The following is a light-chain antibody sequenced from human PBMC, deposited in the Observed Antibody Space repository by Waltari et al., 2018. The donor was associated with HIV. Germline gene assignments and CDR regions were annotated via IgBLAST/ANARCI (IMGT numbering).Light chain of an antibody. CDR3: SSYPGSFPWV. V-gene: IGLV2-8*01. Sequence: QSALTQPPSASGSPGQSVTISCTGSSSDVGGYNYVSWYQQHPGKAPKLIIYEVTKRPSGVPDRFSGYKSGLQAEDEADYYCSSYPGSFPWVFGGGTKLTVL. J-gene: IGLJ3*02. CDR1: SSDVGGYNY. CDR2: EVT.